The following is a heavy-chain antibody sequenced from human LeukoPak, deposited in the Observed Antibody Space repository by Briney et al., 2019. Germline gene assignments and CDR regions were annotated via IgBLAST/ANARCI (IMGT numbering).Heavy chain of an antibody. D-gene: IGHD1-26*01. J-gene: IGHJ4*02. CDR3: GRGEQVLPD. CDR1: AFTFRSYS. CDR2: ISSSGSSV. Sequence: QPGGSLRLSCAASAFTFRSYSMNWVRQAPGRGLEWVAYISSSGSSVYYTDSVKGRFTISRDNAKNSVYLQMNSLRAEDTAVFYCGRGEQVLPDWGQGILVTVSS. V-gene: IGHV3-48*04.